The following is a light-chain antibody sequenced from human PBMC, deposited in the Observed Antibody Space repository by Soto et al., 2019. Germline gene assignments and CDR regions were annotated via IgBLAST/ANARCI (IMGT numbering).Light chain of an antibody. V-gene: IGKV2-28*01. J-gene: IGKJ1*01. CDR3: MQAIQAPRT. Sequence: DIVLTQSPLSLPVTPGEPASISCRSSQSLLHSNGNIHLDWYLQKPGQSPQLLIYLGSIRASGVPYRFSGRGSGTDFTLKITRVEAEDVGVYYCMQAIQAPRTFGLGTKVEIK. CDR1: QSLLHSNGNIH. CDR2: LGS.